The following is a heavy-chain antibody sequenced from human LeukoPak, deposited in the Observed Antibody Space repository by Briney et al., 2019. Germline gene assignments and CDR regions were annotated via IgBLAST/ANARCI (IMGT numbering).Heavy chain of an antibody. D-gene: IGHD3-16*01. V-gene: IGHV3-23*01. CDR3: AKDYTPHGLNDIDY. CDR1: GFTFSTYA. Sequence: PGGSLRLSCVGSGFTFSTYAMNWVRQAPGKGLDWVSGIIGSAARTYYADSVKGRFTISRDNSKNTVYLQMNSLRAEDTAVYYCAKDYTPHGLNDIDYWGQGTRVTVSS. J-gene: IGHJ4*02. CDR2: IIGSAART.